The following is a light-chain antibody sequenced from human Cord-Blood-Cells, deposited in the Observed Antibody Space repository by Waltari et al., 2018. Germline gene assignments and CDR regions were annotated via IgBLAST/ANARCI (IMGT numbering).Light chain of an antibody. CDR3: SSYTSSSTLVV. V-gene: IGLV2-14*01. J-gene: IGLJ2*01. CDR1: SSDVGGYNY. CDR2: DVS. Sequence: QSALTQPASVSGSPGQSITISCTGISSDVGGYNYVSWYQQHPGKAPKLMIYDVSNRPSGVSNRCSGSKSGNTASLTISGLQAEDEADYYCSSYTSSSTLVVFGGGTKLTVL.